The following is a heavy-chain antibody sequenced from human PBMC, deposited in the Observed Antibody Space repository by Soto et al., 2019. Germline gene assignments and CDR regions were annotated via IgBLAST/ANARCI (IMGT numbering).Heavy chain of an antibody. CDR3: ARDAGGDFFDY. J-gene: IGHJ4*02. CDR1: GGSISSGNYY. D-gene: IGHD3-10*01. CDR2: IHYSGRT. V-gene: IGHV4-31*03. Sequence: QVQLQESGPGLVKPSQTLSLSCTVSGGSISSGNYYWRWIRQHPGKGLEWIGYIHYSGRTYYNPSLKRRVTISVDTSKNQFSLKLSSVTAADTAVYYCARDAGGDFFDYWGQGTLVTVSS.